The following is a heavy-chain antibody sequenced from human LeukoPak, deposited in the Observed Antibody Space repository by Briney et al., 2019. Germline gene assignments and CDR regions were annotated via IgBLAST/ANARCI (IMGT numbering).Heavy chain of an antibody. D-gene: IGHD4-11*01. Sequence: GGSLRLSCAASGFTFRSYAMSWVRQAPGKGLEGVSGVSGNGGSTYYVDSVKGRFTISRDNSKNTLYLQMNSLRAEDTAVYYCAKGRREGGNAHYSADYWGQGTLVTVSS. CDR1: GFTFRSYA. J-gene: IGHJ4*02. V-gene: IGHV3-23*01. CDR3: AKGRREGGNAHYSADY. CDR2: VSGNGGST.